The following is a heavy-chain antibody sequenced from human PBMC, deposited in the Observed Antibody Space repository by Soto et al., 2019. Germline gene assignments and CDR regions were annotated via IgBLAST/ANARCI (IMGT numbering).Heavy chain of an antibody. CDR2: RYYSGNT. D-gene: IGHD3-22*01. V-gene: IGHV4-30-4*01. Sequence: HVQLQESGPGPVTPSQTLSLSCTVSGVSITSGSYSWPWVRQSPGKALEWIGYRYYSGNTYYNPSLNGRATISVDTSNNQFSLKLTSVTAADTAVYYCARGCYDTSGQTFIGWGPDCWGQGTLVTVS. CDR1: GVSITSGSYS. CDR3: ARGCYDTSGQTFIGWGPDC. J-gene: IGHJ4*02.